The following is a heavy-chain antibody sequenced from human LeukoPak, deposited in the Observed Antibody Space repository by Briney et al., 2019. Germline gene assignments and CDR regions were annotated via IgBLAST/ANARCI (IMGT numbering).Heavy chain of an antibody. D-gene: IGHD6-19*01. CDR1: GGSISSYY. Sequence: PSETLSLTCTVSGGSISSYYWSWIRQPPGKGLEWIGYIYYGGSTNYNPSLKSRVAMSVDTSKNQFSLKLSSVTAADTAVYYCARRGSGSWWVFDYWGQGTLVTVSS. J-gene: IGHJ4*02. CDR2: IYYGGST. CDR3: ARRGSGSWWVFDY. V-gene: IGHV4-59*01.